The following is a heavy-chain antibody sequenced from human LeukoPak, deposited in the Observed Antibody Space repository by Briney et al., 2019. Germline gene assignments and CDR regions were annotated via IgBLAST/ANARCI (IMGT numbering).Heavy chain of an antibody. D-gene: IGHD6-19*01. CDR2: TYYRCKWYN. Sequence: SQTLSLTFASSGDSVSINSAAWNWVRQSPARGLEWLGSTYYRCKWYNDDAVAGNSLITINPDTSKNQFSLQLNSVTPEDTAVYYCAGAPYSSGWYDYWGQGTLVTVSS. CDR3: AGAPYSSGWYDY. V-gene: IGHV6-1*01. CDR1: GDSVSINSAA. J-gene: IGHJ4*02.